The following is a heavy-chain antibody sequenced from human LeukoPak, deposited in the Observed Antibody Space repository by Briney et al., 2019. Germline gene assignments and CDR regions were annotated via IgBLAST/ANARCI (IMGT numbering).Heavy chain of an antibody. J-gene: IGHJ3*02. CDR2: IYHSGST. Sequence: SETLSLTCTVSGYSISSGYYWGWIRQPPGKGPGWIGSIYHSGSTYYNPSLKSRVTISVDTSKNQFSLKLSSVTAADTAVYYCARDGGSYYSVFDIWGQGTMVTVSS. CDR3: ARDGGSYYSVFDI. V-gene: IGHV4-38-2*02. CDR1: GYSISSGYY. D-gene: IGHD1-26*01.